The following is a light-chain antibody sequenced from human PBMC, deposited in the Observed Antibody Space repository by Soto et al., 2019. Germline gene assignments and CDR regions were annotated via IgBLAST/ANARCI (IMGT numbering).Light chain of an antibody. V-gene: IGLV2-14*01. CDR1: SNDVGAYNY. Sequence: QSVLTQPASVSGSPGQSITISCTGTSNDVGAYNYVSWYQHHPGKVPKLIIYEVTNRPSGVSNRVSGSKSGNTASLTISGLQAEDEADYYCNSYTTSDTLVFGGGTKLTVL. J-gene: IGLJ2*01. CDR2: EVT. CDR3: NSYTTSDTLV.